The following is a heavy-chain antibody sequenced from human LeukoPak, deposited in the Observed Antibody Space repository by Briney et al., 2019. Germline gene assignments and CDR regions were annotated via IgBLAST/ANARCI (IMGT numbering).Heavy chain of an antibody. CDR3: ARGPYSYDSSGAFDI. D-gene: IGHD3-22*01. V-gene: IGHV4-59*08. J-gene: IGHJ3*02. CDR2: IHYSGTT. CDR1: GGSISSYY. Sequence: SETLSLTCTVSGGSISSYYWSWIRQPPGQGLVWIGYIHYSGTTNYNPSLKGRVTISVDTSKNQFSLKLSSVTAADTAVYFCARGPYSYDSSGAFDIWGQGTMVTVSS.